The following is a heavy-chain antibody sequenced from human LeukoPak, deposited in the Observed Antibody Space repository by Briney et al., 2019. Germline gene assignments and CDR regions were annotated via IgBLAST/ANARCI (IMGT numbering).Heavy chain of an antibody. CDR2: IYHSGST. V-gene: IGHV4-39*07. CDR3: ARSHGDYEDAFDI. D-gene: IGHD4-17*01. CDR1: GGSISSSSYY. Sequence: SETLSLTCTVSGGSISSSSYYWGWIRQPPGKGLEWIGYIYHSGSTYYNPSLKSRVTISVDRSKNQFSLKLSSVTAADTAVYYCARSHGDYEDAFDIWGQGTMVTVSS. J-gene: IGHJ3*02.